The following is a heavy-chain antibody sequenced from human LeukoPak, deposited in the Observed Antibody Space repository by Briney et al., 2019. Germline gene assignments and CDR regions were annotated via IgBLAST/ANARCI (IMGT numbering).Heavy chain of an antibody. D-gene: IGHD2-2*01. J-gene: IGHJ4*02. CDR2: ISWSGDRM. CDR1: GFTFSSYA. V-gene: IGHV3-9*01. Sequence: GGSLRLSCAASGFTFSSYAMSWVRQAPGKGLEWVSSISWSGDRMGYADAVKGRFTISRDNAKNSLFLQMNSLRVEDTALYYCAKDLGGSATTVWGQGTLVTVSS. CDR3: AKDLGGSATTV.